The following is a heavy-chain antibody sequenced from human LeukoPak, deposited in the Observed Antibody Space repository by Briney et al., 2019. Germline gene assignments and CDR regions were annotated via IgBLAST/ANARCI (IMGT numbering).Heavy chain of an antibody. D-gene: IGHD6-6*01. CDR1: GDSFSRYY. V-gene: IGHV4-59*12. CDR2: IYYTGGT. CDR3: ARGGTGQLVLYWFDP. Sequence: SETPSLTCTVSGDSFSRYYWSWIRQPPGRGLEWIGYIYYTGGTDYNPCLKSRVTISWDTSKNQFSLKLRSVTAADTAVYYCARGGTGQLVLYWFDPWGQGTLVTVSS. J-gene: IGHJ5*02.